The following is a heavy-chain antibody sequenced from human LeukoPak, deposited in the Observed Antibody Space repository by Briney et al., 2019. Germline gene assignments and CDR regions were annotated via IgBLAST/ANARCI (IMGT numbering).Heavy chain of an antibody. CDR1: GGSISSYY. CDR3: ARASDPDPRYDFWSGYRYRGYYYYMDV. CDR2: IYYSGST. Sequence: PSETLSLTCTVSGGSISSYYWSWIRQPPGKGLEWIGYIYYSGSTNYNPSLKSRVTISVDTSKNQFSLKLSSVTAADTAVYYCARASDPDPRYDFWSGYRYRGYYYYMDVWGKGTTVTVSS. V-gene: IGHV4-59*01. D-gene: IGHD3-3*01. J-gene: IGHJ6*03.